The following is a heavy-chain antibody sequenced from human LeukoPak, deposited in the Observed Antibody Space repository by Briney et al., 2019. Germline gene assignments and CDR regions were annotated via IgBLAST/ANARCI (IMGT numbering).Heavy chain of an antibody. V-gene: IGHV3-23*01. J-gene: IGHJ4*02. D-gene: IGHD4-17*01. CDR1: GFTFSTYA. Sequence: GGSLRLSCAASGFTFSTYAMSWVRQAPGKGLEWVSSISGSGGNTYYADSVKGRLTISRDNSMNTLYLQMNSLRAEDTAGYYCAKGRNDNGDAALNYWGQGTLVTVSS. CDR3: AKGRNDNGDAALNY. CDR2: ISGSGGNT.